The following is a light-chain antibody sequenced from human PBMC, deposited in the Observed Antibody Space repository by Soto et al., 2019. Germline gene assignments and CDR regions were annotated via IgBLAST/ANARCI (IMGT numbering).Light chain of an antibody. CDR3: QQSYSTPQIT. CDR1: QDIGTF. CDR2: AAS. V-gene: IGKV1-39*01. J-gene: IGKJ3*01. Sequence: DFQMTQSPSSLSASVGDTVTITCRASQDIGTFLNWYQQKPGKAPKLLIYAASDLLSGVSSRFSGSGSGTDVTLTISSLQPEDFATYYCQQSYSTPQITFGPGTKVDMK.